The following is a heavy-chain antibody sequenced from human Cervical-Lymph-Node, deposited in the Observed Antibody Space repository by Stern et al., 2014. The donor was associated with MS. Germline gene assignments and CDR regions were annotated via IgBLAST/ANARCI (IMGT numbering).Heavy chain of an antibody. CDR2: VSYDGTQR. J-gene: IGHJ4*02. CDR1: GFTFSTYA. V-gene: IGHV3-30-3*01. D-gene: IGHD3-10*01. Sequence: VQLVQSGGGVVQPGRSLSLSCVASGFTFSTYAMHWVRQAPGKGLEWVAFVSYDGTQRNSTDSVKALFTISRDNSKNTLYLHMNSLRDEDTAVYFCARGGRGVGLEYWAQGALVTVSP. CDR3: ARGGRGVGLEY.